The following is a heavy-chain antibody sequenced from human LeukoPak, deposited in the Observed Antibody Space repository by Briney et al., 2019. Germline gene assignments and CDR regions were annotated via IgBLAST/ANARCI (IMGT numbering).Heavy chain of an antibody. CDR2: ISSSGSTI. CDR1: GFTFSDYY. D-gene: IGHD3-10*01. V-gene: IGHV3-11*01. Sequence: GGSLRLSCAASGFTFSDYYMSWIRQAAGKGRGWVSYISSSGSTIYYADSVKGRFTLSRDNAKNSLYLQMNSRRAEDTAVYYCARGLRITMVRGAAPLDYWGQGTLVTVSS. CDR3: ARGLRITMVRGAAPLDY. J-gene: IGHJ4*02.